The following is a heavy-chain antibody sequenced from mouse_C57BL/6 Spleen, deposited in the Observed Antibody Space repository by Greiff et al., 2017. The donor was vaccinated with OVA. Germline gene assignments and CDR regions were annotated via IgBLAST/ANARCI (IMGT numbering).Heavy chain of an antibody. CDR1: GYTFTSYW. Sequence: QVQLQQPGAELVKPGASVKMSCKASGYTFTSYWITWVKQRPGQGLEWIGDIYPGSGSNNYNEKFKSKATLTVDTSSSTAYMQLSSLTSEDSAVYYCARTDYDYLYYAMDYWGQGTSVTVSS. D-gene: IGHD2-4*01. CDR3: ARTDYDYLYYAMDY. J-gene: IGHJ4*01. V-gene: IGHV1-55*01. CDR2: IYPGSGSN.